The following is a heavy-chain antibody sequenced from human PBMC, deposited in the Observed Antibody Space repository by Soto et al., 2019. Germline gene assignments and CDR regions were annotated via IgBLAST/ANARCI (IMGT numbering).Heavy chain of an antibody. CDR3: AKDTAGNYFDS. V-gene: IGHV3-30*18. D-gene: IGHD2-8*02. J-gene: IGHJ4*02. CDR2: ISYDGSNK. CDR1: GFTFSRYG. Sequence: QVQLVESGGGVVQPGRSLRLSCAASGFTFSRYGMHWVRQATGKVLEWVAVISYDGSNKYYADSVKGRFTISRDNPKNTLYLQMNSLRAEDTAVYYCAKDTAGNYFDSWGQGTLVTVSS.